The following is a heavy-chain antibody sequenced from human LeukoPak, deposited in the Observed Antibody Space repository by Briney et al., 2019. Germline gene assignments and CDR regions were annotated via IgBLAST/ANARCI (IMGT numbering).Heavy chain of an antibody. J-gene: IGHJ3*02. V-gene: IGHV3-23*01. D-gene: IGHD2-15*01. CDR3: ARPRLEYCSGGSCFDAFDI. Sequence: GGSLTLSCAASGFTFSSYGMHWVRQAPGKGLEWVSAIRGSVSTTYYADSVKGRFTISRDNSKNTLFLQMNSLTAEDTAIYSCARPRLEYCSGGSCFDAFDIWGQGTMVTVSS. CDR1: GFTFSSYG. CDR2: IRGSVSTT.